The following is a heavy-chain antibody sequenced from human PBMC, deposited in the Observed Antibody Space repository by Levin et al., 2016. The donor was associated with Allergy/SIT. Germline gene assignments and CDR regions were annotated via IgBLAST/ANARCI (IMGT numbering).Heavy chain of an antibody. J-gene: IGHJ5*02. D-gene: IGHD2-2*01. V-gene: IGHV1-2*02. Sequence: ASVKVSCKASGYTFTGYYMHWVRQAPGQGLEWMGWINPNSGGTNYAQKFQGRVTMTRDTSISTAYMELSRLRSDDTAVYYCARDMGEYQLLTPSGWFDPWGQGTLVTVSS. CDR2: INPNSGGT. CDR3: ARDMGEYQLLTPSGWFDP. CDR1: GYTFTGYY.